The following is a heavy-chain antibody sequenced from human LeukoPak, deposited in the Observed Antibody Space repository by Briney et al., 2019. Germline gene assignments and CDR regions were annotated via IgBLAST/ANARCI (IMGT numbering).Heavy chain of an antibody. CDR2: IYDSAST. V-gene: IGHV4-59*01. D-gene: IGHD6-13*01. Sequence: PSETLSLTCTVSGDSINNYDWSWIRQPPGQGLEWIGYIYDSASTNYNPSLKSRVTISVDTSKNQFSLKLSSVTAADTAVYYCARGYSSSWYYYYGMDVWGQGTTVTVSS. CDR1: GDSINNYD. CDR3: ARGYSSSWYYYYGMDV. J-gene: IGHJ6*02.